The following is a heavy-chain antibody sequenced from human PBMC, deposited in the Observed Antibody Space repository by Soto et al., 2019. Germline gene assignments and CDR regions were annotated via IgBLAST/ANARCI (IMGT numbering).Heavy chain of an antibody. Sequence: QVQLVESGGGVVQPGRSLRLSCAASGFTFSSYGMHWFRQAPGKGLEWVAVIWYDGSNKYYADSVKGRFTISRDNSKNTLYLQMNSLRAEDTAVYYCARDRGPLEYSSFDYWGQGTLVTVSS. D-gene: IGHD6-6*01. V-gene: IGHV3-33*01. CDR2: IWYDGSNK. CDR1: GFTFSSYG. J-gene: IGHJ4*02. CDR3: ARDRGPLEYSSFDY.